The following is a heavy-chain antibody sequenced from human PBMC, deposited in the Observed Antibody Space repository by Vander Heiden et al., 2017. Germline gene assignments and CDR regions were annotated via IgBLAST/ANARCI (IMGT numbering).Heavy chain of an antibody. CDR3: ARGRLRQLVFLDWYFDR. J-gene: IGHJ2*01. D-gene: IGHD6-6*01. V-gene: IGHV4-61*01. Sequence: QVQLQESGPGLVKPSVTLSLTCTVSGVPVSNGSIYRTWVRQPPGKTLEWNGYIYYSGSTNYNPYLKSRVTISVDTSKNQFSLKLTSVTAADTAVYYCARGRLRQLVFLDWYFDRWGRGTLGTVSS. CDR2: IYYSGST. CDR1: GVPVSNGSIY.